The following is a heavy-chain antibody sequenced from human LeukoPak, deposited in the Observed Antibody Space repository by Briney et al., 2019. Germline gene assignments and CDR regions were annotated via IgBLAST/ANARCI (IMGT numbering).Heavy chain of an antibody. Sequence: SETLSLTCAVYGGSFSGYYWSWIRQPPGKGLEWIGEINHSGSTNYNPSLKSRVTISVDTSKNQFSLKLSSVTAADTAVYYCASGLDGYNLDYWGQGTLVTVSS. CDR3: ASGLDGYNLDY. V-gene: IGHV4-34*01. CDR2: INHSGST. J-gene: IGHJ4*02. D-gene: IGHD5-24*01. CDR1: GGSFSGYY.